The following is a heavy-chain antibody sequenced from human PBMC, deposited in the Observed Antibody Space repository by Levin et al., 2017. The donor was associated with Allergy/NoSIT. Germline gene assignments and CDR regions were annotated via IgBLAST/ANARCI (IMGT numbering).Heavy chain of an antibody. D-gene: IGHD6-19*01. CDR2: ITSSGTSM. CDR3: ARWEGITVAGLDN. CDR1: GFTFSSYS. V-gene: IGHV3-48*02. Sequence: GGSLRLSCAASGFTFSSYSMNWVRQAPGKGLEWLSFITSSGTSMWYADSVKGRFTISRDNAKNSLYLQMNRLRDEDTAVYYCARWEGITVAGLDNWGQGTLVTVSS. J-gene: IGHJ4*02.